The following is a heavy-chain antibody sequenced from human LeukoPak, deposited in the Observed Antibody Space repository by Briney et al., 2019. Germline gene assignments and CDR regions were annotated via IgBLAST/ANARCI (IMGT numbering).Heavy chain of an antibody. CDR1: GGSLSSGSYF. J-gene: IGHJ4*02. CDR2: IYTSGST. Sequence: SHTLSLTCTVSGGSLSSGSYFWSWIRPPAGKGLEGIGRIYTSGSTNYTPSHQSRVTISVDTSKNPFSLKLSSATATNTAVYYCARIPPYYYDSSGYYYAYDYWGRGTLVTVSS. D-gene: IGHD3-22*01. CDR3: ARIPPYYYDSSGYYYAYDY. V-gene: IGHV4-61*02.